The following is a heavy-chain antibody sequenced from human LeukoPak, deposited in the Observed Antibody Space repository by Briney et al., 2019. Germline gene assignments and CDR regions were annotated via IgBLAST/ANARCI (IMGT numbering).Heavy chain of an antibody. V-gene: IGHV3-73*01. CDR2: IRSKANSYAT. Sequence: GGSLKLSCAASGFTFSGSAMHWVRQASGKGLEWVGRIRSKANSYATAYAASVKGRFTISRDDSKNTAYLQMNSLKTEDTAVYYCTRQEGGAVASDYWGQGTLVTVSS. CDR3: TRQEGGAVASDY. CDR1: GFTFSGSA. D-gene: IGHD6-19*01. J-gene: IGHJ4*02.